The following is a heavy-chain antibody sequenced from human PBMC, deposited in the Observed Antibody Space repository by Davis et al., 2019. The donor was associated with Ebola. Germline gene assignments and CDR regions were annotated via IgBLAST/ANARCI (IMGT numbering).Heavy chain of an antibody. CDR3: ARHGVGAPFDY. J-gene: IGHJ4*02. V-gene: IGHV4-39*01. Sequence: PSETLSLTCTVSGGSISSSSYYWGWIRQPPGKGLEWIGYIYYSGSTNYNPSLKSRVTISVDTSKNQFSLKLSSVTAADTAVYYCARHGVGAPFDYWGQGTLVTVSS. CDR2: IYYSGST. CDR1: GGSISSSSYY. D-gene: IGHD1-26*01.